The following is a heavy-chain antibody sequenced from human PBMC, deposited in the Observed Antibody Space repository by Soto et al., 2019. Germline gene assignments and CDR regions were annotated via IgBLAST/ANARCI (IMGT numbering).Heavy chain of an antibody. CDR3: ARRIGTYYYFDY. CDR2: IYPGDSDT. V-gene: IGHV5-51*01. D-gene: IGHD1-1*01. J-gene: IGHJ4*02. CDR1: GYSFTRYW. Sequence: GESLTISCTCAGYSFTRYWIGWVRQMPGKGLEWMGIIYPGDSDTRYSPSFQGQVTISADKSISTAYLQWSSLKASDTAMYYCARRIGTYYYFDYWGQGTLVTVSS.